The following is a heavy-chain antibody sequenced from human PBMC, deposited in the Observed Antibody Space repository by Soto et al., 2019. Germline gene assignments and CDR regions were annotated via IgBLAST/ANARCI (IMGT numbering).Heavy chain of an antibody. CDR3: ARVTEYSSGYYPRGTGWYFDL. Sequence: PSETLSLTCSVSGGSLYSDDYYWNWIRQSPGKGLEWIGYISYRGSTNYNPPLRSRVTISADMAKNQLSLKLSSVTAADTAVYYCARVTEYSSGYYPRGTGWYFDLWGRGTQVTVSS. J-gene: IGHJ2*01. D-gene: IGHD3-22*01. V-gene: IGHV4-30-4*08. CDR1: GGSLYSDDYY. CDR2: ISYRGST.